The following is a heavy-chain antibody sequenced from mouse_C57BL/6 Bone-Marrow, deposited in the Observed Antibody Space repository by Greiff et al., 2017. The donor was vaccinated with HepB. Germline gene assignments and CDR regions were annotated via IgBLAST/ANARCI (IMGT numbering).Heavy chain of an antibody. Sequence: DVQLVESGGGLVKPGGSLKLSCAASGFTFSDYGMHWVRQAPEKGLEWVAYISSGSSTIYYADKVKGRFTISRDYAKNTLFLQMTSLRSEDTAMYYCARGLLLYWGQGTLVTVSA. CDR2: ISSGSSTI. CDR1: GFTFSDYG. D-gene: IGHD1-1*01. CDR3: ARGLLLY. V-gene: IGHV5-17*01. J-gene: IGHJ3*01.